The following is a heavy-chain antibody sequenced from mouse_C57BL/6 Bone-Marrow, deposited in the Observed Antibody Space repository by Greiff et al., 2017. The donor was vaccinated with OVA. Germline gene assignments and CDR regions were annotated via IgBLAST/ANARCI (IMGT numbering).Heavy chain of an antibody. V-gene: IGHV3-6*01. CDR3: ARGDYGSSSYYARDY. CDR1: GYSITSGYY. CDR2: ISYDGSN. D-gene: IGHD1-1*01. Sequence: ESGPGLVKPSQSLSLTCSVTGYSITSGYYWNWIRQFPGNKLEWMGYISYDGSNNYNPSLKNRISITRDTSKNQFFLKLNSVTTEDTATYYCARGDYGSSSYYARDYWGQGTSVTVSS. J-gene: IGHJ4*01.